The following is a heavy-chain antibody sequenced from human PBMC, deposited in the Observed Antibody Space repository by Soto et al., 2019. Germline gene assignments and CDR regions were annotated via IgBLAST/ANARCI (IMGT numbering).Heavy chain of an antibody. CDR2: ISGSGGNT. J-gene: IGHJ4*02. CDR1: GFPFSSYA. CDR3: XXXKRSYDS. V-gene: IGHV3-23*01. Sequence: EVQLLESGGGLVQPGGSLRLSCAASGFPFSSYALGWVRQAPGKGLEWVSGISGSGGNTYYADSVRGRFTISRDNSKXXXXXXXXXXXXXXXXXXXXXXXKRSYDSWGQGTLVTVSS.